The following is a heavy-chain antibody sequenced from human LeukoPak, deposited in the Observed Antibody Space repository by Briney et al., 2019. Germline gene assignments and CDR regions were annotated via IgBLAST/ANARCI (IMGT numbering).Heavy chain of an antibody. CDR3: TLSGYSSSGRFDY. CDR1: GFTFSSYS. D-gene: IGHD6-13*01. V-gene: IGHV3-21*01. CDR2: ISSSSSYI. J-gene: IGHJ4*02. Sequence: KSGGSLRLSCAASGFTFSSYSMNWVRQAPGKGLEWVSSISSSSSYIYYADSVKGRFTISRDNAKNSLYLQMNSLRAEDTAVYYCTLSGYSSSGRFDYWGQGTLVTVSS.